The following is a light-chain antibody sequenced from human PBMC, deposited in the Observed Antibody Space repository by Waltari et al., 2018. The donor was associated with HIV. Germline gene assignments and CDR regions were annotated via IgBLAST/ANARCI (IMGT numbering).Light chain of an antibody. CDR1: ISDVDGNKY. J-gene: IGLJ2*01. Sequence: QSALTQPRSVSGSPGQSVSISCTGIISDVDGNKYVSWYQQYPGKAPKLILSGVNNRPSGVPARFSGSKSGNTASLTISGRQAEDEADYFCYSYAGTSVLVGGGTKLTVL. CDR3: YSYAGTSVL. CDR2: GVN. V-gene: IGLV2-11*01.